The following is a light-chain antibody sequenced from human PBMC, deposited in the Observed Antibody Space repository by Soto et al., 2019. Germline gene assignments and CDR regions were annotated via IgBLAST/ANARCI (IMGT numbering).Light chain of an antibody. CDR1: KLGDKY. CDR2: QDT. Sequence: SYELTQPPSVSVSPGQTASITCSGDKLGDKYACWYQQKPGQSPVLVIYQDTKRPSGIPERFSGSNSGNTATLTISGTQAMDEADYYCQTWVSGTGVFGGGTKVTVL. J-gene: IGLJ3*02. CDR3: QTWVSGTGV. V-gene: IGLV3-1*01.